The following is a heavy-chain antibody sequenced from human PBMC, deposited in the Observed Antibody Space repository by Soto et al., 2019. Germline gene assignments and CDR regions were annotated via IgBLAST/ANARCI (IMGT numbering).Heavy chain of an antibody. Sequence: EVQLLESGGGLVQPGGSLRLSCAASGFTFSSYAMSWVRQAPGKGLEWVSAISGSGGSTYYADSVKGRFTISRDNSKNTLYLQMNSLRAEDTAVYYCARDRTVVVAFLYGMDVWGQGTTVTVSS. J-gene: IGHJ6*02. CDR1: GFTFSSYA. CDR2: ISGSGGST. CDR3: ARDRTVVVAFLYGMDV. V-gene: IGHV3-23*01. D-gene: IGHD2-15*01.